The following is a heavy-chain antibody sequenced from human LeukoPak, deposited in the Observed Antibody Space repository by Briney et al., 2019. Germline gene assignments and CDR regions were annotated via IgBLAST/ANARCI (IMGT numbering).Heavy chain of an antibody. V-gene: IGHV1-2*02. Sequence: ASVKVSCKASGYTFTGYYMHWVRQAPGQGLEWKGWINPNSGGTNYAQKFQGRVTMTRDTSISTAYMELSRLRSDDTAVYYCARDAIAVAGAKNDYWGQGTLVTVSS. D-gene: IGHD6-19*01. J-gene: IGHJ4*02. CDR2: INPNSGGT. CDR3: ARDAIAVAGAKNDY. CDR1: GYTFTGYY.